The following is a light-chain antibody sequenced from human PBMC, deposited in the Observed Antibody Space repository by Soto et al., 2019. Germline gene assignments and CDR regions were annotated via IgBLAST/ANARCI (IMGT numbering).Light chain of an antibody. CDR1: SDDIGTYNY. Sequence: QSALTQPPSASGSPGQTVTISCTGTSDDIGTYNYVSWYQQHAGSVPRLIIFEVDKRPSGVPTRFSGSKSGNTASLTISGLQAEDEADYYCSSYTSSSNYVFGTGTKLTVL. CDR2: EVD. J-gene: IGLJ1*01. CDR3: SSYTSSSNYV. V-gene: IGLV2-8*01.